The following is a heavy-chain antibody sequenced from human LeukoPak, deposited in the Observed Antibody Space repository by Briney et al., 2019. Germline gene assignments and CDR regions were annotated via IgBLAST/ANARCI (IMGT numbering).Heavy chain of an antibody. J-gene: IGHJ6*02. CDR1: GGSISSHY. V-gene: IGHV4-34*01. CDR2: INHSGST. D-gene: IGHD2-21*02. CDR3: ARLVVTATPGDYGMDV. Sequence: SETLSLTCTVSGGSISSHYWSWIRQPPGKGLEWIGEINHSGSTNYNPSLKSRVTISVDTSKNQFSLKLSSVTAADTAVYYCARLVVTATPGDYGMDVWGQGTTVTASS.